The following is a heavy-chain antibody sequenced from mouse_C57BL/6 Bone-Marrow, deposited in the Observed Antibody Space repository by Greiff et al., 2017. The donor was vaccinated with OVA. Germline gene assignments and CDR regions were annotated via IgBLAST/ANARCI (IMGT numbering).Heavy chain of an antibody. J-gene: IGHJ2*01. D-gene: IGHD1-1*01. CDR3: ARKAFSPYYYGSSGDY. Sequence: QVQLQQSGAELARPGASVKLSCKASGYTFTSYGISWVKQRTGQGLEWIGEIYPRSGNTYYNEKFKGKATLTADKSSSTAYMELRSLTSEDSAVYFCARKAFSPYYYGSSGDYWGQGTTLTVSS. V-gene: IGHV1-81*01. CDR2: IYPRSGNT. CDR1: GYTFTSYG.